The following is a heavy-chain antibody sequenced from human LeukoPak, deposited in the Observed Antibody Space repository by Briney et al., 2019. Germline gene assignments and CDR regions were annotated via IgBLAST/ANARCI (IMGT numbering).Heavy chain of an antibody. D-gene: IGHD3-10*01. CDR1: GITFSNYG. CDR3: ANRGYVSRVILVGFHKEAYYFES. V-gene: IGHV3-23*01. J-gene: IGHJ4*02. Sequence: GESLTLSCAVSGITFSNYGMSWVRNAQGKGLEWVGGICYCGGRTNYADSEKGRFPISRENPKNTLFPQMNSLRPEDSAVLFCANRGYVSRVILVGFHKEAYYFESWGQGALVTVSS. CDR2: ICYCGGRT.